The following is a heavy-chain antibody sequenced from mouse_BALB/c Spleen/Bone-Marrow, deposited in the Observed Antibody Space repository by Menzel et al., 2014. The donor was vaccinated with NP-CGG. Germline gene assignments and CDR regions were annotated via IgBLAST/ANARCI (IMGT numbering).Heavy chain of an antibody. D-gene: IGHD2-14*01. CDR3: AKQDYYRYDYAMDY. V-gene: IGHV2-3*01. Sequence: VQRVESGTGLVAPSQSLSIPCTVSGFSLXSYGVSWVRQPPGKLEWLGVIWGDGSINYHSALISRLSISKDNSKSQVFLKLNSLQTDDTATYYCAKQDYYRYDYAMDYWGQGTSVTVSS. CDR1: GFSLXSYG. CDR2: IWGDGSI. J-gene: IGHJ4*01.